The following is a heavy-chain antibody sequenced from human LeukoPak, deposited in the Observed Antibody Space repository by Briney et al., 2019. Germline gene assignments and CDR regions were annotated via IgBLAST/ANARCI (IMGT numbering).Heavy chain of an antibody. J-gene: IGHJ4*02. CDR2: ISSSSSTI. Sequence: GGSLRLSCAASGFTFSNYAMSWVRQAPGKGLEWVSYISSSSSTIYYADSVKGRFTISRDNAKNSLYLQMNSLRAEDTAVYYCARAKGYYDFWSGYYEFDYWGQGTLVTVSS. CDR1: GFTFSNYA. D-gene: IGHD3-3*01. V-gene: IGHV3-48*01. CDR3: ARAKGYYDFWSGYYEFDY.